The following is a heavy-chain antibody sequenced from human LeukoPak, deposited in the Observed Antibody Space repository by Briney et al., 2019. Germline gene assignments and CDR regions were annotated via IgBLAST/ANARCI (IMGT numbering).Heavy chain of an antibody. V-gene: IGHV4-39*01. CDR2: IYYSGNT. CDR1: SGSISSSSYY. Sequence: SETLSLTCTVSSGSISSSSYYWGWIRQPPGKGLEWIGSIYYSGNTYYNASLKSQVSISIDTSKNQFSLRLTSVTAADTAVYYCARQTGSGLFILPGGQGTLVTVSS. J-gene: IGHJ4*02. D-gene: IGHD3/OR15-3a*01. CDR3: ARQTGSGLFILP.